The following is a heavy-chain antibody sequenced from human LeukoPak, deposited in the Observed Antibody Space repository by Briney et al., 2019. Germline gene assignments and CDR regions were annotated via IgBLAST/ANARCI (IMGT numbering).Heavy chain of an antibody. D-gene: IGHD2-8*01. CDR3: AKDGVPNRYFGRNYFDY. CDR2: ITGRCGNR. Sequence: EGTLSLSCAASGITFRNYGISWVRQAPGKVLEWGSSITGRCGNRYYADSERGGLTISRDNSKNTLYVQINSLRAEDTAVYYCAKDGVPNRYFGRNYFDYWGQGTLVTVSS. CDR1: GITFRNYG. J-gene: IGHJ4*02. V-gene: IGHV3-23*01.